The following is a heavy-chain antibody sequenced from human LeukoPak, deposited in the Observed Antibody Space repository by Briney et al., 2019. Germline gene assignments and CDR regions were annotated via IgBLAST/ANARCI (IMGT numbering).Heavy chain of an antibody. D-gene: IGHD5-24*01. J-gene: IGHJ4*02. CDR1: GGTFSSYA. CDR2: IIPIFGTA. Sequence: SVKVSCRASGGTFSSYAISWVRQAPGQGLEWMGGIIPIFGTANYAQKFQGRVTITTDESTSTAYMELSSLRSEDTAVYYCAREAVEMATGPLGYWGQGTLVTVSS. CDR3: AREAVEMATGPLGY. V-gene: IGHV1-69*05.